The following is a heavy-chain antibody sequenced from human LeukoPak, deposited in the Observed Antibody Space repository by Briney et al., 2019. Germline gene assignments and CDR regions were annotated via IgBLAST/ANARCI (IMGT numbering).Heavy chain of an antibody. CDR3: AKRYGDSTGWFFDF. CDR2: INGGGDIT. Sequence: GGSLRLSCAGSGYSFDSYAMTWVRQAPGKGLEWVSSINGGGDITYYAESVKGRFTASRDNSKNTLFLQMNSLRAEDTAVFYCAKRYGDSTGWFFDFWGQGSLVTVSS. D-gene: IGHD6-13*01. CDR1: GYSFDSYA. V-gene: IGHV3-23*01. J-gene: IGHJ4*02.